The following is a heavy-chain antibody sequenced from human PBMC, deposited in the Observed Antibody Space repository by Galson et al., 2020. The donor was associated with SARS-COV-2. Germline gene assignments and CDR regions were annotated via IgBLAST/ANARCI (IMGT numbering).Heavy chain of an antibody. CDR2: IYYSGRS. CDR1: GGSISSSSYY. Sequence: SETLSLTCTVSGGSISSSSYYWGWIRQPPGKGLEWIGTIYYSGRSYYNPSLKSPVTISVDTSNNQFSLNLSSVTAADTAVYYCARHLAGTFHFDYWGQGTLVTVSS. V-gene: IGHV4-39*01. D-gene: IGHD1-1*01. J-gene: IGHJ4*02. CDR3: ARHLAGTFHFDY.